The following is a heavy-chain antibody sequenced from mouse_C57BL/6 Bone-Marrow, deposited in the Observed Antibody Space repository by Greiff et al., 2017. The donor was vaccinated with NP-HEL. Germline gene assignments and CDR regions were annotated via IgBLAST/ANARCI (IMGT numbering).Heavy chain of an antibody. J-gene: IGHJ3*01. D-gene: IGHD2-3*01. V-gene: IGHV1-78*01. CDR2: IYPRDGST. Sequence: QVQLQQSDAELVKPGASVKISCKVSGYTFTDHTIHWMKQRPEQGLEWIGYIYPRDGSTKYNEKFKGKATLTADKSSSTAYMQLNSLTSEDSAVYFCAREGISGWLLPWFAYWGQGTLVTVSA. CDR3: AREGISGWLLPWFAY. CDR1: GYTFTDHT.